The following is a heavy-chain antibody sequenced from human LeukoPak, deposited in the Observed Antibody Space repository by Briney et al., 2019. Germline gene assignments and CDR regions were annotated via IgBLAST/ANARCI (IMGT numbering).Heavy chain of an antibody. V-gene: IGHV4-34*01. Sequence: SETLSLTCAVYGGSFSGYYWSWIRQPPGKGLEWIGEINHSGSTNYNPSLKSRVTISVDTSKNQFSLKLSSVTAADTAVYYCAGGGLYPSYMDVWGKGTTVTVS. J-gene: IGHJ6*03. CDR2: INHSGST. CDR3: AGGGLYPSYMDV. CDR1: GGSFSGYY. D-gene: IGHD3-16*01.